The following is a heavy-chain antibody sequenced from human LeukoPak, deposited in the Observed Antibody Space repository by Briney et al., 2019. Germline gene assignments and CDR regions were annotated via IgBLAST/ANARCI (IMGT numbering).Heavy chain of an antibody. J-gene: IGHJ4*02. CDR1: GFTFDDYG. Sequence: PGGSLRLSCAASGFTFDDYGMSWVRQAPGKGLEWVSGINWNGGKTGYADSVKGRFSISRDNAKNSLYLQMNSLRVEDTALYYCARAPMGGTIDYWGQGTLVTVSS. CDR3: ARAPMGGTIDY. V-gene: IGHV3-20*04. D-gene: IGHD3-16*01. CDR2: INWNGGKT.